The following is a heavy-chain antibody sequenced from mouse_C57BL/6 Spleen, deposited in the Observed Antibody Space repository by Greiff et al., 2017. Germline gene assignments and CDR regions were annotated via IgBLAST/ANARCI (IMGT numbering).Heavy chain of an antibody. CDR2: IDPETGGT. CDR3: TRRDYSILYAMDY. V-gene: IGHV1-15*01. J-gene: IGHJ4*01. D-gene: IGHD2-5*01. Sequence: VQLQQSGAELVRPGASVTLSCKASGYTFTDYEMHWVKQTPVHGLEWIGAIDPETGGTAYNQKFKGKDILTADKSSSTAYMELRSLTSEDSAVYYCTRRDYSILYAMDYWGQGTSVTVSS. CDR1: GYTFTDYE.